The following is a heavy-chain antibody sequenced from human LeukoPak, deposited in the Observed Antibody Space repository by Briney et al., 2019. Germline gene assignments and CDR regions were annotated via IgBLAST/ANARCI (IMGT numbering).Heavy chain of an antibody. Sequence: SVKVSCKASGGTFSSYAISWVRQAPGQGLEWMGGIIPIFGTANYAQKFQGRVTITADESTSTAYMELSSLRSEDTAVYYCARAGASYYYDGSGYYFPYWGQGTLVTVSS. J-gene: IGHJ4*02. CDR2: IIPIFGTA. CDR1: GGTFSSYA. CDR3: ARAGASYYYDGSGYYFPY. V-gene: IGHV1-69*13. D-gene: IGHD3-22*01.